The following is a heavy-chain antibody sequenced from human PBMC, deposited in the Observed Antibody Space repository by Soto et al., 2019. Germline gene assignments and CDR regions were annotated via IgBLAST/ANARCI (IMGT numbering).Heavy chain of an antibody. J-gene: IGHJ4*02. Sequence: SETLSLTCTVSGGSISSSSYYWGWIRQPPGKGLEWIGSIYYSGSTYYNPSLKSRVTISVDTSKNQFSLKLSSVTAADTAVYYCARHEQLLRENYFDYWGQGTLVTVSS. CDR2: IYYSGST. CDR3: ARHEQLLRENYFDY. CDR1: GGSISSSSYY. V-gene: IGHV4-39*01. D-gene: IGHD2-2*01.